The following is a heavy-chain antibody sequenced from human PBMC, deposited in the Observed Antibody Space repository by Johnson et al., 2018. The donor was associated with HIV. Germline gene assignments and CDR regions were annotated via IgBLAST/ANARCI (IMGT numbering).Heavy chain of an antibody. CDR3: ARDRGSMPAVAFDI. V-gene: IGHV3-20*04. CDR2: INWNGGST. D-gene: IGHD2-2*01. Sequence: VLLVESGGGVVRPGGSLRLSCAASGFTFDDYGMSWVRQAPGKGLEWISGINWNGGSTGYADSVKGRFTISRYNSKNTMYRQMNSLRAEDTAVYYCARDRGSMPAVAFDIWGQGTMVTVSS. J-gene: IGHJ3*02. CDR1: GFTFDDYG.